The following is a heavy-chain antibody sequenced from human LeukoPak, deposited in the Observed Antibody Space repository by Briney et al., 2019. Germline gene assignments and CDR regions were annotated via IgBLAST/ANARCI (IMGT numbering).Heavy chain of an antibody. CDR2: INPSGGST. J-gene: IGHJ5*02. CDR3: ARDLAGDSYCRLFDP. V-gene: IGHV1-46*01. CDR1: GYTFTSYY. D-gene: IGHD5-18*01. Sequence: ASVKVSCKASGYTFTSYYMHWVRQAPGQGLEWMGIINPSGGSTSYAQKFQGRVTMTRDTSTSTVYMELSSLRSEDTAVYYCARDLAGDSYCRLFDPWGQGTLVTVSS.